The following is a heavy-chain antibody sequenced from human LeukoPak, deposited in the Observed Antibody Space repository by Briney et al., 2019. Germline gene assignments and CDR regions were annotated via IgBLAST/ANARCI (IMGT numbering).Heavy chain of an antibody. CDR3: AREYQPPDYYFYYMDV. CDR2: INEDGSEK. D-gene: IGHD2-2*01. Sequence: GGSLRLSCGASGFTFSGYWVTWVRQAPGKGLEWVANINEDGSEKYYVDSVKGRFTISRDNAKNSLSLQMNSLRAEDTAVYFCAREYQPPDYYFYYMDVWGKGTTVTVSS. V-gene: IGHV3-7*01. J-gene: IGHJ6*03. CDR1: GFTFSGYW.